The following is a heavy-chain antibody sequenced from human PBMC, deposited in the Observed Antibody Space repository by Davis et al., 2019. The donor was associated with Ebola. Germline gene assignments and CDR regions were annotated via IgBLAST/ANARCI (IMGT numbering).Heavy chain of an antibody. CDR1: GFTLSDHY. V-gene: IGHV3-72*01. J-gene: IGHJ6*02. Sequence: SCAASGFTLSDHYMDWVRQTPGMGLEWVARTRNKANSYSTEYAASVKGRFTISRDDSKSSLYLQMNSLRAEDTAVYYCARDPGGYCSSTSCYDSPNYYGMDVWGQGTTVTVSS. CDR3: ARDPGGYCSSTSCYDSPNYYGMDV. D-gene: IGHD2-2*01. CDR2: TRNKANSYST.